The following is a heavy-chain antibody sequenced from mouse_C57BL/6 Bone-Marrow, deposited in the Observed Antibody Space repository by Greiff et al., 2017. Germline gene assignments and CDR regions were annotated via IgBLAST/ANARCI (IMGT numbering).Heavy chain of an antibody. D-gene: IGHD1-1*02. J-gene: IGHJ4*01. V-gene: IGHV1-26*01. CDR3: ANWYCKGYYAMDY. Sequence: EVQLQQSGPELVKPGASVKISCKASGYTFTDYYMNWVKQSHGKSLEWIGDINPNNGGTSYNQKFKGKATLTVDKASSTAYMELRSLTSEDSAVYYCANWYCKGYYAMDYWGQGTSVTGAS. CDR2: INPNNGGT. CDR1: GYTFTDYY.